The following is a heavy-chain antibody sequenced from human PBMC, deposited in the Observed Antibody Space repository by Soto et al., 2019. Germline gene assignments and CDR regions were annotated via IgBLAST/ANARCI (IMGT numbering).Heavy chain of an antibody. V-gene: IGHV2-5*02. Sequence: QITLNESGPTQVKPRQTLTLTCTFSGFSLTTSGVGVGWIRQSPGKAPEWLALIYWDDDKRYSPSLKSRLTITKYTSKNQVVLPVADLDPADTATYYCAHRVLRTVFGLVTTTAIYFDFWGQGTPVAVSS. CDR1: GFSLTTSGVG. D-gene: IGHD3-3*01. J-gene: IGHJ4*02. CDR3: AHRVLRTVFGLVTTTAIYFDF. CDR2: IYWDDDK.